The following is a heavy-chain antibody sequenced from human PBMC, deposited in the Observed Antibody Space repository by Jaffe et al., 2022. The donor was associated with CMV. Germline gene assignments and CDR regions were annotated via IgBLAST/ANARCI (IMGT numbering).Heavy chain of an antibody. D-gene: IGHD3-16*02. CDR1: GFTFSSYS. CDR3: ARDHPPGWGSYLPVDP. V-gene: IGHV3-21*01. CDR2: ISSSSSYI. Sequence: EVQLVESGGGLVKPGGSLRLSCAASGFTFSSYSMNWVRQAPGKGLEWVSSISSSSSYIYYADSVKGRFTISRDNAKNSLYLQMNSLRAEDTAVYYCARDHPPGWGSYLPVDPWGQGTLVTVSS. J-gene: IGHJ5*02.